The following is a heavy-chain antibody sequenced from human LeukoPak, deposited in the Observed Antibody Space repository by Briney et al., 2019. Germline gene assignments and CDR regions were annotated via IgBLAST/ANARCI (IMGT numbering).Heavy chain of an antibody. V-gene: IGHV3-7*01. CDR3: AGDRGWLIAS. D-gene: IGHD6-19*01. CDR1: GFTFSHFW. J-gene: IGHJ4*02. CDR2: IKQDGSET. Sequence: GGSLRLSCAGSGFTFSHFWMNWDRQAPGKGLEWVAIIKQDGSETYYVDSVKGRFTISRDNAKNSVYLQMNSLRAEDTAVYYCAGDRGWLIASWGQGTLVTVSS.